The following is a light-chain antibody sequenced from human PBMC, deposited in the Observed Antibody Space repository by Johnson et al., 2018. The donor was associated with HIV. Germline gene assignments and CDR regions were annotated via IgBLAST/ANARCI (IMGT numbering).Light chain of an antibody. Sequence: QPVLTQPPSVSAAPGQKVTISCSGSSSNIGNNYVSWYQQLPGTAPKLLIYDNNKRPSGIPDRFSGSKSGTSATLGITGLQTGDEADYYCGTWDSSLSADSYVFGSGTKVTVL. J-gene: IGLJ1*01. CDR3: GTWDSSLSADSYV. CDR2: DNN. V-gene: IGLV1-51*01. CDR1: SSNIGNNY.